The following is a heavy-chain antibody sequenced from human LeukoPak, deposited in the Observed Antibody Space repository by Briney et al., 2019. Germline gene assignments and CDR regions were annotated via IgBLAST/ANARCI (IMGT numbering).Heavy chain of an antibody. CDR3: P. V-gene: IGHV4-34*11. CDR2: IYYSGST. Sequence: SETLSLTCAVYGGSFSGYYWSWIRQPPGKGLEWIGYIYYSGSTNYNPSLKSRVTISVDTSKNQFYTAVYYCARGSMVRGFDPWGQGTLVTVSS. J-gene: IGHJ5*02. CDR1: GGSFSGYY. D-gene: IGHD3-10*01.